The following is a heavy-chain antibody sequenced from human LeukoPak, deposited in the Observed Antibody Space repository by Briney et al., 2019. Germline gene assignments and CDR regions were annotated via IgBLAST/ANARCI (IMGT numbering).Heavy chain of an antibody. CDR1: GFTFYSYA. V-gene: IGHV3-23*01. D-gene: IGHD4-17*01. J-gene: IGHJ4*02. Sequence: GRSLRLSCAASGFTFYSYAIDWVRQMPRNWLEWVSTFSGSGGSIYYVDSVKGRFSICRDNAKNSLYLQMNSLRAEDTAVYYCARDALDNTVTTYYDYWGQGTLVTVSS. CDR2: FSGSGGSI. CDR3: ARDALDNTVTTYYDY.